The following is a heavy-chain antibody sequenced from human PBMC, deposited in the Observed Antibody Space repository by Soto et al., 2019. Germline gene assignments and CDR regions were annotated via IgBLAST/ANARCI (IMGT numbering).Heavy chain of an antibody. CDR2: ISAYNGNT. J-gene: IGHJ5*02. CDR3: ARVWANWFDP. CDR1: CYTFTRYG. Sequence: ASVKVSCKASCYTFTRYGISWVRQAPGQGLEWMGWISAYNGNTNYAQKLQGRVAMTTDTSTSTAYMELRSLRSDDTAVYYCARVWANWFDPWGQGTLVTVSS. V-gene: IGHV1-18*01. D-gene: IGHD1-26*01.